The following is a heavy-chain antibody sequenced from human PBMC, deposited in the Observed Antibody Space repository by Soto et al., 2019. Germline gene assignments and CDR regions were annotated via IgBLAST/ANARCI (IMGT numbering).Heavy chain of an antibody. CDR3: ARALGYYDSSGYFDY. D-gene: IGHD3-22*01. V-gene: IGHV3-11*01. J-gene: IGHJ4*02. CDR2: ISSSDNII. Sequence: QVQLVESGGGLVKPGGSLRLSCAASGFTFSDYYMSWIRQAPGKGLEWVSYISSSDNIIYYADSVKGRFTISSDNAKNSLYLQVNSLRAEDTAVYYCARALGYYDSSGYFDYWGQGTLVTVSS. CDR1: GFTFSDYY.